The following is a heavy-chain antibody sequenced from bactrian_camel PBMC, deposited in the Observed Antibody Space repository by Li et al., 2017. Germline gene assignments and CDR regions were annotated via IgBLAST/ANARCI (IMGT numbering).Heavy chain of an antibody. CDR3: AAGRRQVVAGTGTAYCSRKDYDFNY. Sequence: VQLVESGGGSVQAGGSLRLSCTASGFTYSRYCMGWFRQVPGKEREEVAAIDSDGDTNYAHSAKGRFTVSKDNAKTTLYLEMNSLTPEDTAMYYCAAGRRQVVAGTGTAYCSRKDYDFNYWGQGTQVTVS. CDR2: IDSDGDT. J-gene: IGHJ4*01. CDR1: GFTYSRYC. D-gene: IGHD2*01. V-gene: IGHV3S55*01.